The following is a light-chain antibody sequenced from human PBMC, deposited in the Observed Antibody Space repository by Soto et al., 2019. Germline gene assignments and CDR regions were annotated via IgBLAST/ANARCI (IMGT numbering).Light chain of an antibody. Sequence: EIVMTQSPATLSVSPGERATLSCRASQSVSSNLAWYQQKPGQVPRLLIYGGSTRATGIPVRFSGSGSGTEFTLTISSLQSEDFAVYYCQQYNNWPPLTFGGGTKLEIK. CDR1: QSVSSN. CDR2: GGS. J-gene: IGKJ4*01. CDR3: QQYNNWPPLT. V-gene: IGKV3-15*01.